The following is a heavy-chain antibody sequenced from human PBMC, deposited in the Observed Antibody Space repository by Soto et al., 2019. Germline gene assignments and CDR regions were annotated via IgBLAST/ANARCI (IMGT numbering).Heavy chain of an antibody. CDR2: TYHRSKWNN. CDR1: GDSVSSNGAA. V-gene: IGHV6-1*01. J-gene: IGHJ6*02. Sequence: PSQTLSLTCAISGDSVSSNGAAWNWIRQSPSRGLQWLGRTYHRSKWNNDYAISVKSRITINPDTSKNQFSLQLNSVTPEDTAVYYCARGHARTMDVWGRGTTVTVSS. CDR3: ARGHARTMDV.